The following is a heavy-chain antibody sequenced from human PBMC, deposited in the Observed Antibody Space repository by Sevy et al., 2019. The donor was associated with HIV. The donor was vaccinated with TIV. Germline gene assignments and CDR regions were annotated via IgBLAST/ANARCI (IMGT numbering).Heavy chain of an antibody. V-gene: IGHV3-30-3*01. J-gene: IGHJ4*02. CDR1: GFTFSAYA. D-gene: IGHD5-12*01. CDR3: ARDVGWLQGGYYFDY. CDR2: IPYDGSNK. Sequence: GGSLRLSCAASGFTFSAYAMHWVRQAPGKGLEWVAVIPYDGSNKYYADSVKGRFTISRDNSKNTLYLQMNSLRADETAVFFCARDVGWLQGGYYFDYWGQGTLVTVSS.